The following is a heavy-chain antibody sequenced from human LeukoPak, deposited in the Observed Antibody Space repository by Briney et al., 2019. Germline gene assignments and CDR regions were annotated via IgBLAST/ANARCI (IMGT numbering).Heavy chain of an antibody. CDR3: ARDPNGDYIGAFDF. CDR1: GFTFSNYA. Sequence: GGSLRLSCAASGFTFSNYAMIWVRQAPGKGLEWVSAIVGSGGGTQYADSVKGRFTISRDNSKNTLYLQMNSLRAEDTAVYYCARDPNGDYIGAFDFRGQGTMVTVSS. CDR2: IVGSGGGT. D-gene: IGHD4-17*01. J-gene: IGHJ3*01. V-gene: IGHV3-23*01.